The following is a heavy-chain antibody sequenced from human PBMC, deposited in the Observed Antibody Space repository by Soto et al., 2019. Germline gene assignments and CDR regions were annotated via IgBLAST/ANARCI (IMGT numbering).Heavy chain of an antibody. D-gene: IGHD2-15*01. CDR2: ISFYESNK. Sequence: QVQLVESGGGVVQPGRSLRLSCATSGSTFSTYTMHWVRQAPGKGLEWVAVISFYESNKYYADSVKGRFTISRDDSKNTMYLHMNSLRPEDTAVYYCARENAVGYCSGGSCYYLDYWGQGTLVTVSS. CDR3: ARENAVGYCSGGSCYYLDY. J-gene: IGHJ4*02. CDR1: GSTFSTYT. V-gene: IGHV3-30-3*01.